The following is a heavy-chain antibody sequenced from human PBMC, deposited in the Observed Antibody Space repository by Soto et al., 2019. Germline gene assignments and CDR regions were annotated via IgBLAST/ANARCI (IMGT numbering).Heavy chain of an antibody. Sequence: QLQLQESGPGLVKPSETLSLTCSVSGDSINSDKYYWGWIRQPPGKGLEWIGSIYYRGNTYYNPSPLCRATIPPVKSMSQSSRMLNSAASADSAVYFCAGLEGLATISYSFDFWGQGALVTVSS. CDR3: AGLEGLATISYSFDF. CDR1: GDSINSDKYY. CDR2: IYYRGNT. J-gene: IGHJ4*02. V-gene: IGHV4-39*01. D-gene: IGHD3-9*01.